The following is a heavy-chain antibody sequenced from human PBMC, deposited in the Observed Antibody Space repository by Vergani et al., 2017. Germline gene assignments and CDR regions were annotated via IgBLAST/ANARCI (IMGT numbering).Heavy chain of an antibody. J-gene: IGHJ6*02. CDR3: ARVGVVRGVSYYYYYYGMDV. CDR2: IYYSGST. CDR1: GGSISSGDYY. D-gene: IGHD3-10*01. V-gene: IGHV4-30-4*08. Sequence: QVQLQESGPGLVKPSQTLSLTCTVSGGSISSGDYYWSWIRQPPGKGLEWIGYIYYSGSTYYNPSLKSRVTISVDTSKNQFSLKLSSVTAADTAVYYCARVGVVRGVSYYYYYYGMDVWGQGNTVTVSS.